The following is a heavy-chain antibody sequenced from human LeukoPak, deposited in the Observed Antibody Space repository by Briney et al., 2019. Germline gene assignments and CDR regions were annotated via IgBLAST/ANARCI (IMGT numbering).Heavy chain of an antibody. CDR1: GFSFNNYA. D-gene: IGHD6-19*01. Sequence: GGSLRLSCAPSGFSFNNYAMSWVRQAPGKGLEWVSLIIGSSGATFYADSVKGRFTISRDNSKNTLYLQMNSLRAEDTAVYYCAKEDIAVAGYYYGMDVWGQGTTVTVSS. CDR2: IIGSSGAT. CDR3: AKEDIAVAGYYYGMDV. J-gene: IGHJ6*02. V-gene: IGHV3-23*01.